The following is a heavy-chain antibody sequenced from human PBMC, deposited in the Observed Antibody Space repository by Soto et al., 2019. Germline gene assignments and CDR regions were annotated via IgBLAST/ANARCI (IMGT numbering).Heavy chain of an antibody. V-gene: IGHV1-18*04. CDR3: AREAAAERNYYGLDV. D-gene: IGHD6-13*01. Sequence: QVQLVQSGPEVRKPGASVKVSCKASGYIFSRYGISWVRQAPGQGLAWMAWISGYNGNTKFGERVRGRVKVTTDTSTSTAYMELRSLRSDDTAVYYCAREAAAERNYYGLDVWGQGTTVIVSS. J-gene: IGHJ6*02. CDR2: ISGYNGNT. CDR1: GYIFSRYG.